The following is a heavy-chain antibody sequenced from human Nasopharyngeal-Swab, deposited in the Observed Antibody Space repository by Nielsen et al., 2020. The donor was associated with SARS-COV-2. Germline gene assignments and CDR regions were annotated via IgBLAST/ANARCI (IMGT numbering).Heavy chain of an antibody. D-gene: IGHD3-22*01. CDR3: AKEKTLSTMIVVVITQFDY. CDR2: IWYDGSNK. J-gene: IGHJ4*02. Sequence: GESLKISCAASGFTFSNYGMHWVRQAPGKGLEWVAVIWYDGSNKYYVDSVKGRFTISRDNSKNTLYLQMNSLRAEDTAVYYCAKEKTLSTMIVVVITQFDYWGQGTLVTVSS. V-gene: IGHV3-33*06. CDR1: GFTFSNYG.